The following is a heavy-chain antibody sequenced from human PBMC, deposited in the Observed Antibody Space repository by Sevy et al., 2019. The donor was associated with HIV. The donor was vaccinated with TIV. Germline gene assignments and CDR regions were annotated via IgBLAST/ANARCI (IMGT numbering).Heavy chain of an antibody. CDR1: GYTFTSYA. Sequence: ASVKVSCKASGYTFTSYAMHWVRQAPGQRLEWMGWINAGNGNTKYAQKFQGRVTITRDTSASTAYMELSSLRSEDTAVYYCARDPYSSGWYPGWFDPWGQGTLVTVSS. V-gene: IGHV1-3*01. J-gene: IGHJ5*02. CDR3: ARDPYSSGWYPGWFDP. D-gene: IGHD6-19*01. CDR2: INAGNGNT.